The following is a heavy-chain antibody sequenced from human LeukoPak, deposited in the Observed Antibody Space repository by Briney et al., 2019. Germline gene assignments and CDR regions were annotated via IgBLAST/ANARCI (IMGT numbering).Heavy chain of an antibody. J-gene: IGHJ4*02. D-gene: IGHD3-3*01. CDR1: GFIFSSNW. Sequence: GGSLRLSCAASGFIFSSNWMSWVRQAPGKVLEWLANIKQDGSEEYYVDSVKGRVSISRDNAKNSLYLQMNSLRVEDTAVYYCARIGDYYDFWSGYYYFDKWGQGTLVTVSS. V-gene: IGHV3-7*01. CDR2: IKQDGSEE. CDR3: ARIGDYYDFWSGYYYFDK.